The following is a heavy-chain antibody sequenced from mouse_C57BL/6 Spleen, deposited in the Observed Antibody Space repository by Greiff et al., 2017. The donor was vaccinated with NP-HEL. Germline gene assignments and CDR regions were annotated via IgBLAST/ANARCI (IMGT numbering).Heavy chain of an antibody. J-gene: IGHJ3*01. CDR1: GFSFNTYA. V-gene: IGHV10-1*01. D-gene: IGHD3-2*02. Sequence: EVQGVESGGGLVQPKGSLKLSCAASGFSFNTYAMNWVRQAPGKGLEWVARIRSKSNNYATYYADSVKDRFTISRDDSESMLYLQMNNLKTEDTAMYYCVRQDSSGYVPWFAYWGQGTLVTVSA. CDR2: IRSKSNNYAT. CDR3: VRQDSSGYVPWFAY.